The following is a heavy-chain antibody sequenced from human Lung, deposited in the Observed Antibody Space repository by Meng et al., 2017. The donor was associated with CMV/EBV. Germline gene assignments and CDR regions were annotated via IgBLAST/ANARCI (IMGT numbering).Heavy chain of an antibody. CDR3: ARDSLLRFLEWLSGSGGAFDI. D-gene: IGHD3-3*01. CDR2: IPYDEKNK. CDR1: GFTFSSYS. J-gene: IGHJ3*02. V-gene: IGHV3-30*04. Sequence: GGSXSLXCVGSGFTFSSYSLHWVRQAPGKGMEWVALIPYDEKNKYYADSVKGRFTISRDNSRNTLYLQMSSLRVEDTAVYYCARDSLLRFLEWLSGSGGAFDIXGRGXMVTFSS.